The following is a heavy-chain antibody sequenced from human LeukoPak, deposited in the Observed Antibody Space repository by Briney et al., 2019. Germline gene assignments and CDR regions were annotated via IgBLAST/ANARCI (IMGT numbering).Heavy chain of an antibody. CDR3: ASTYYYDSSGSDDAFDI. V-gene: IGHV3-48*01. J-gene: IGHJ3*02. D-gene: IGHD3-22*01. CDR2: ISSSSSTI. Sequence: GGSLRLSCAASGFTFSSYSMNWVRQAPGKGLEWVSYISSSSSTIYYADSVKGRFTISRDNAKNSLYLQMNSLRAEDTAVYYCASTYYYDSSGSDDAFDIWGQGTMVTASS. CDR1: GFTFSSYS.